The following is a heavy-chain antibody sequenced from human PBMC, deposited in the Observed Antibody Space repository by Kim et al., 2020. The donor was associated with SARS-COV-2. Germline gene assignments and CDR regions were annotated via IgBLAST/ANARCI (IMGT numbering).Heavy chain of an antibody. D-gene: IGHD6-13*01. CDR2: ISGGGHTI. V-gene: IGHV3-23*01. CDR3: ADTWYGRVF. CDR1: GFTFSTYA. J-gene: IGHJ4*02. Sequence: GGSLRLSCAASGFTFSTYAMSWVRQAPGKGLEWVSGISGGGHTIQYADSVKGWFTISRDNSKNMLYLQMNSLITEDTAIYYCADTWYGRVFWGQGTLVTVSS.